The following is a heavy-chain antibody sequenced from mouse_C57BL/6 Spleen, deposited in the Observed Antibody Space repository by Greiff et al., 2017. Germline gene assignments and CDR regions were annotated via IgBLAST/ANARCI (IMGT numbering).Heavy chain of an antibody. D-gene: IGHD4-1*01. CDR3: ARPPLWDDYFDY. J-gene: IGHJ2*01. CDR2: IAPNSGGT. Sequence: QVQLQQPGAELVKPGASVKLSCKASGYTFTSYWMHWVKQRPGRGLEWIGRIAPNSGGTKYNEKFKSKATLTVDKPSSTAYMQLSSLTSEDSAVDYCARPPLWDDYFDYWGQGTTLTVSS. CDR1: GYTFTSYW. V-gene: IGHV1-72*01.